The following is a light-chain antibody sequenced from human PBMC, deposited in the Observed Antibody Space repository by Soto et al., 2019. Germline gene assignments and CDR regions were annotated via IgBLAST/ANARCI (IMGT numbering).Light chain of an antibody. Sequence: EIVLTQSPGTLSLSPGERATLSCRSSQSVTSGSLAWYQQKPGQAPRLLIYGAFNRATGIPDRFSGSGSGADFTLTVSRLEPEDFGLYYCQQYRASPPSWTFGQGTKVEIK. CDR3: QQYRASPPSWT. J-gene: IGKJ1*01. V-gene: IGKV3-20*01. CDR2: GAF. CDR1: QSVTSGS.